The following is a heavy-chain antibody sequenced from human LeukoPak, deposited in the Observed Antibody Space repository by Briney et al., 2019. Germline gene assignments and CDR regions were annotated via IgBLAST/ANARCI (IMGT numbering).Heavy chain of an antibody. J-gene: IGHJ4*02. CDR3: AKASSGYYSAILG. CDR1: GFTFDNYG. CDR2: INWNGGRT. V-gene: IGHV3-20*04. D-gene: IGHD3-22*01. Sequence: GGSLRLSCAASGFTFDNYGMSWVRQAPGKGLEWVSGINWNGGRTDYAVSVKGRFTISRDNGKNSLYLQMSSLRAEDTALYYCAKASSGYYSAILGWGQGTLVTVSS.